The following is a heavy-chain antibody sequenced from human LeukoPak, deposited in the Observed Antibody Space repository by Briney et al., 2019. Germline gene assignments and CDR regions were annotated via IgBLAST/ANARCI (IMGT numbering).Heavy chain of an antibody. V-gene: IGHV3-30*18. CDR2: ISYDGSNK. J-gene: IGHJ6*02. CDR3: AKDPSGDYGDYYYGMDV. Sequence: GRSLRLSCAASGFTFSSYGMHWVRQAPGKGLEWVAVISYDGSNKYYADSVKGRFTISRDNSKNTLYLQMNSLRAEDTAVYYCAKDPSGDYGDYYYGMDVWGQGTTVTVSS. D-gene: IGHD4-17*01. CDR1: GFTFSSYG.